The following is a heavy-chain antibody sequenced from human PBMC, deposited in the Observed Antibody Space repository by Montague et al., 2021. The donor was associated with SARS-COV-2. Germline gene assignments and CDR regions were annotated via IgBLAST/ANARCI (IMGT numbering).Heavy chain of an antibody. D-gene: IGHD3-10*01. CDR1: GFTFSSYA. V-gene: IGHV3-30-3*01. CDR3: ARVGYGSGSYWAFDI. J-gene: IGHJ3*02. Sequence: SLRLSCAASGFTFSSYAMHWVRQAPGKGLEWVAVISYDGSNKFYADSVKGRFTISRDNSKNTLYLHMNSLRADDTAVYYCARVGYGSGSYWAFDIWGQGTMVTVSS. CDR2: ISYDGSNK.